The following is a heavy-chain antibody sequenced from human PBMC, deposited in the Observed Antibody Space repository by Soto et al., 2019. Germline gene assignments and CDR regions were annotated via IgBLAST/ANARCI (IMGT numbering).Heavy chain of an antibody. CDR3: ARDGRYLRVSTWFDP. J-gene: IGHJ5*02. Sequence: GASVKFSCKASGGTFSSYAISWVRQAPGQGLEWMGGIIPIFGTANYAQKFQGRVTITADESTSTAYMELSSLRSEDTAVYYCARDGRYLRVSTWFDPWGQGTLVTVSS. V-gene: IGHV1-69*13. CDR2: IIPIFGTA. CDR1: GGTFSSYA. D-gene: IGHD6-13*01.